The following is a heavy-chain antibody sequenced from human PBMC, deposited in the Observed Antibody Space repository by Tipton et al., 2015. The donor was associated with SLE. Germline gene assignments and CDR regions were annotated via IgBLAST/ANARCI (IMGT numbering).Heavy chain of an antibody. J-gene: IGHJ3*01. CDR2: FYFSGSS. Sequence: LRLSRSVSGVSISTYYWSWIRQSPGKGLEWIGFFYFSGSSQYNPSLKSRVAISADTSNNQFSLELRSVTAADTAVYYCARHLGVIVAFEVWGQGTVLTVSS. D-gene: IGHD3-10*01. V-gene: IGHV4-59*01. CDR3: ARHLGVIVAFEV. CDR1: GVSISTYY.